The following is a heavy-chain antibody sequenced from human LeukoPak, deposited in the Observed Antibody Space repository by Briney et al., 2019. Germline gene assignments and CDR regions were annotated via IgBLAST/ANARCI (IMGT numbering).Heavy chain of an antibody. CDR1: GFTFSSFA. V-gene: IGHV3-23*01. Sequence: PGGSLRLSCAASGFTFSSFAMSWVRQAPGKGLEWVSSTSGSGGNTYYAHSVKGRFTISRDNFKNTLFLQMNSLRAEDTATYYCAKQRASYGYVSDYWGQGTLVTVSS. J-gene: IGHJ4*02. CDR2: TSGSGGNT. CDR3: AKQRASYGYVSDY. D-gene: IGHD5-18*01.